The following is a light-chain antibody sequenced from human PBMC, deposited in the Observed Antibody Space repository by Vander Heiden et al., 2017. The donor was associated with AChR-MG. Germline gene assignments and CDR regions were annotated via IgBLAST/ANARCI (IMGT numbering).Light chain of an antibody. CDR2: WAS. Sequence: DIVMTQSPDSLAVSLGERATINCKSSQSLLYSSNNKNYLAWYQQKPGQPPNLLIYWASTRESGVPERFSGSGSGTDFTLTISSLQAEDVAVYYCQQYYNTPLTFGQGTKVEIK. J-gene: IGKJ1*01. V-gene: IGKV4-1*01. CDR3: QQYYNTPLT. CDR1: QSLLYSSNNKNY.